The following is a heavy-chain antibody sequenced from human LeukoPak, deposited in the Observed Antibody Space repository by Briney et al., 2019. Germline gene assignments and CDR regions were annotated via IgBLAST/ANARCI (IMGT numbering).Heavy chain of an antibody. V-gene: IGHV3-30*18. Sequence: GGSLRLSCAASGFTVSSNYMSWVRQAPGKGLEWVAVISYDGSNKYYADSVKGRFTISRDNSKNTLYLQMNSLRAEDTAVYYCAKSGWLQPLFDYWGQGTLVTVSS. J-gene: IGHJ4*02. CDR3: AKSGWLQPLFDY. CDR1: GFTVSSNY. CDR2: ISYDGSNK. D-gene: IGHD5-24*01.